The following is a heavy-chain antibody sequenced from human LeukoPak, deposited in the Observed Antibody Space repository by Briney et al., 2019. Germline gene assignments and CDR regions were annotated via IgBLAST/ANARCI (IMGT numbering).Heavy chain of an antibody. CDR1: GYTFTSYY. CDR3: ARRGCTTTDCYARFDFYGMDV. Sequence: ASVKVSCKASGYTFTSYYMHWVRQAPGQGLEWMGIINPSGGSTSYAQKFQGRVTMIRDTSISTAYMEISNLRPDDTAVYYCARRGCTTTDCYARFDFYGMDVWGQGTTVTVSS. V-gene: IGHV1-46*01. D-gene: IGHD2-2*01. CDR2: INPSGGST. J-gene: IGHJ6*02.